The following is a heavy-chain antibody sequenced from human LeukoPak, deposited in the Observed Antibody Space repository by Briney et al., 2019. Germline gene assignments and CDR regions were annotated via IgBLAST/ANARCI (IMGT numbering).Heavy chain of an antibody. CDR2: IYTSGST. CDR1: GGSISSGSYY. J-gene: IGHJ4*02. V-gene: IGHV4-61*02. Sequence: SETLSLTCTVSGGSISSGSYYWSWIRQPAGMGLEWIGRIYTSGSTNYNPSLKSRVTISVDASKYQFSLKLSSVTAADTAVYYCARDHSITQFDYWGQGTLVTVSS. D-gene: IGHD2-15*01. CDR3: ARDHSITQFDY.